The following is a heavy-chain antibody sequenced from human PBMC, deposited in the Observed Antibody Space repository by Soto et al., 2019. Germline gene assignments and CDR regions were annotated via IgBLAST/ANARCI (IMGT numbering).Heavy chain of an antibody. V-gene: IGHV4-30-4*01. CDR3: ARAERYDSTDY. CDR2: IYYSGST. D-gene: IGHD3-3*01. J-gene: IGHJ4*02. CDR1: CGSISSGDYY. Sequence: PPETLSLTCTVSCGSISSGDYYWSWIRQPPGKGLEWIGYIYYSGSTYYNPSLKSRVTISVDTSKNQFSLKLSSVTAADTAVYYCARAERYDSTDYWCQGTLVTVSS.